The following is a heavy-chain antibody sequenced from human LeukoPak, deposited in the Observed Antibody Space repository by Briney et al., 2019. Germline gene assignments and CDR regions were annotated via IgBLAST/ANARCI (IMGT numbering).Heavy chain of an antibody. CDR2: INPNSGGT. Sequence: ASVKVSCKASGYTFTGYYMHWVRQAPGQGLEWMGWINPNSGGTNYAQKFQGRVTITADKSTSTAYMELSSLRSEDTAVYYCARDEYCTNGVCYSGNNWFDPWGQGTLVTVSS. CDR1: GYTFTGYY. V-gene: IGHV1-2*02. CDR3: ARDEYCTNGVCYSGNNWFDP. D-gene: IGHD2-8*01. J-gene: IGHJ5*02.